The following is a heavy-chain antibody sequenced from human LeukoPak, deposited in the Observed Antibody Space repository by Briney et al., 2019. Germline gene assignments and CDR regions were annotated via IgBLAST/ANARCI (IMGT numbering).Heavy chain of an antibody. CDR1: GYTYTGYY. CDR2: INPNSGGT. D-gene: IGHD5-24*01. V-gene: IGHV1-2*02. CDR3: AKGAATTPFGLDY. J-gene: IGHJ4*02. Sequence: GASVKVSCKASGYTYTGYYIHWVRQAPGQGLEWMGWINPNSGGTNYAQKFQGRVTMTRDTSISTAYMELSRLRSDDTAVYYCAKGAATTPFGLDYWGQGTLVTVSS.